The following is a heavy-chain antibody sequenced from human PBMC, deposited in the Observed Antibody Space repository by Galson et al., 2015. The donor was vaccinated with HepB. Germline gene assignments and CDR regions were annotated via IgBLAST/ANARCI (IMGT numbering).Heavy chain of an antibody. CDR2: IYPGDSDT. CDR3: ARDGEYCSGGSCSLNWFDP. J-gene: IGHJ5*02. CDR1: GYSFTSYW. D-gene: IGHD2-15*01. Sequence: QSGAEVKKPGESLKISCKGSGYSFTSYWIGWVRQMPGKGLEWMGIIYPGDSDTRYSPSFQGQVTISADKSISTAYLQWSSLKASDTAMYYCARDGEYCSGGSCSLNWFDPWGQGTLVTVSS. V-gene: IGHV5-51*01.